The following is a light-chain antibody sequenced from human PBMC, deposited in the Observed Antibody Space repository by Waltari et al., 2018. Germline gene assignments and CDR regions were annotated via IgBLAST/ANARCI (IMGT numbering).Light chain of an antibody. Sequence: EIAMTQSPVTLSVSPGDTATLSCRASQSISINLAWYQQKPGQAPRLLIYAASTRASGIPARCSGGGSGTEFTLTISSLQSEDFAVYYCQQYDNWPPWTFGQGTKVEI. CDR3: QQYDNWPPWT. CDR2: AAS. V-gene: IGKV3-15*01. J-gene: IGKJ1*01. CDR1: QSISIN.